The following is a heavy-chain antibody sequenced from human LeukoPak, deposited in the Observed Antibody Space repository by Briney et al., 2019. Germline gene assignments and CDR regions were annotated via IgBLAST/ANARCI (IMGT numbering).Heavy chain of an antibody. D-gene: IGHD4/OR15-4a*01. Sequence: GGSLRLSCAASGFTVSSNSMSWVRQAPGKGLEWVSVIYSGGSTYYADSVKGRFTISRDNSKNMLYLQMNTLRAEDTAVYYCGRDREVLAFHIWGQGTMVTVSS. CDR1: GFTVSSNS. V-gene: IGHV3-53*01. J-gene: IGHJ3*02. CDR2: IYSGGST. CDR3: GRDREVLAFHI.